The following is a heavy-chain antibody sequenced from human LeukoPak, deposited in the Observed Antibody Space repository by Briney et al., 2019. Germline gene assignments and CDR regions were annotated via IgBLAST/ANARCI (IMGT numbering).Heavy chain of an antibody. CDR1: GYTFTGYY. J-gene: IGHJ4*02. D-gene: IGHD2-2*01. Sequence: ASVKVSCKASGYTFTGYYMHWVRQAPGQGLEWMGWINPNSGGTNYAQKFQGRVTMTRDTPISTAYMEPSRLRSDDTAVYYCARVVVPAAIIDYWGQGTLVTVSS. CDR3: ARVVVPAAIIDY. CDR2: INPNSGGT. V-gene: IGHV1-2*02.